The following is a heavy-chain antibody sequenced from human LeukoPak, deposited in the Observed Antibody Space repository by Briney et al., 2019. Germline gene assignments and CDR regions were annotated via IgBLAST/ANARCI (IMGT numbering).Heavy chain of an antibody. CDR3: AKVRVGTAHFDY. Sequence: PGGSLRLSCAASGFTFSSYAMSWVRQAPGKGLEWVSSISPSGGTTYYADSVKGRFTISRANSKNTLYLQMNSLRPEDTAVYYCAKVRVGTAHFDYWGQGTLVTVSS. D-gene: IGHD2-15*01. J-gene: IGHJ4*02. V-gene: IGHV3-23*01. CDR1: GFTFSSYA. CDR2: ISPSGGTT.